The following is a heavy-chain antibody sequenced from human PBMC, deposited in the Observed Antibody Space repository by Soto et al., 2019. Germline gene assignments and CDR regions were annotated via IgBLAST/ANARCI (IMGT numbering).Heavy chain of an antibody. CDR3: ARGLILWFGELSRRGGYYYYMDV. CDR1: GGSFSGYQ. J-gene: IGHJ6*03. D-gene: IGHD3-10*01. V-gene: IGHV4-34*01. CDR2: INDSGNI. Sequence: QVQLQQWGAGLLKPSETLSLTCAVYGGSFSGYQWSWIRQTPGKGLEWIGEINDSGNINYRPSLKSRVTILVDTPKKQISLKLSSVTAADTAVYYCARGLILWFGELSRRGGYYYYMDVWGIGTTVTVSS.